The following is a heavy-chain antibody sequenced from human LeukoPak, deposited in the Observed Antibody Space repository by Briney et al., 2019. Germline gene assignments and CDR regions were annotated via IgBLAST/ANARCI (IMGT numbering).Heavy chain of an antibody. CDR3: ARDRDSSGWYGGDY. CDR2: INPSSGGT. V-gene: IGHV1-2*02. D-gene: IGHD6-19*01. J-gene: IGHJ4*02. CDR1: GYTFTGYY. Sequence: GASVKVSCKASGYTFTGYYMHWVRQAPGQGLEWMGWINPSSGGTNYAQKFQGRVTMTRDTSISTAYMELSRLRSDDTAVYYCARDRDSSGWYGGDYWGQGTLVTVSS.